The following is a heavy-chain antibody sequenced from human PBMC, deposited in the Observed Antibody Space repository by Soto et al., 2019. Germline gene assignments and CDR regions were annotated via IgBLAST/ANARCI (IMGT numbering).Heavy chain of an antibody. CDR1: GYTFTSYA. D-gene: IGHD3-16*01. J-gene: IGHJ4*02. CDR2: INAGNGNT. Sequence: QVQLVQSGAEVKKPGASVKVSCKASGYTFTSYAMHWVRQAPGQRLEWMGWINAGNGNTKYSQKFPGRVTITRDTSASTAYMELSSLRSEDTAVYYCANALGLYYFDYWGQGTLVTVSS. V-gene: IGHV1-3*01. CDR3: ANALGLYYFDY.